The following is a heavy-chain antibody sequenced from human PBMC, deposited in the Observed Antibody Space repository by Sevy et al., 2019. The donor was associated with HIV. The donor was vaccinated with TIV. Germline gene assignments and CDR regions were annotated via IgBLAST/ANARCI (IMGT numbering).Heavy chain of an antibody. CDR1: GFTCSDSW. CDR2: INQDGSVI. V-gene: IGHV3-7*03. D-gene: IGHD2-8*01. CDR3: ARAIGKDGAY. Sequence: GGSLRLSCTASGFTCSDSWMHWVRQAPGKGLEWLANINQDGSVIYYVDSVKGRFTISRDNSRNSLFLQMSSLRAGDTATYYCARAIGKDGAYWGQGTLVTVSS. J-gene: IGHJ4*02.